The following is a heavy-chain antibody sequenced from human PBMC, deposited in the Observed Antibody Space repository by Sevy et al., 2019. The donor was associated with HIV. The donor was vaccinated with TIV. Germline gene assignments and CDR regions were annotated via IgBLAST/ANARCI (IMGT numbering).Heavy chain of an antibody. Sequence: GGSLRLSCAASGFTFRSYAMSWVRQAPGKGLEWVSGISGSGGSTYYADSVKGRFSISRDNSKNTLYLQMNSLRAEDTAVYYCAKDRYHDYVWGSYRYNRGGYYWGQGTLVTVSS. CDR2: ISGSGGST. D-gene: IGHD3-16*02. V-gene: IGHV3-23*01. CDR3: AKDRYHDYVWGSYRYNRGGYY. CDR1: GFTFRSYA. J-gene: IGHJ4*02.